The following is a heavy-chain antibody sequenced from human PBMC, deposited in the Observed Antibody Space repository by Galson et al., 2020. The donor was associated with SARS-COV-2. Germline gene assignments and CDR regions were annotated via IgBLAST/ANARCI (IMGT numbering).Heavy chain of an antibody. Sequence: SETLSLTCTVSGYSISSGYYWGWIRQPPGKGLEWIGSIYHSGSTYYNPSLKSRVTISVDTSKNQFSLKLSSVTAADTAVFYCARAGYTYDFWSGYQLGAFDIWGQGTMVTVSS. D-gene: IGHD3-3*01. J-gene: IGHJ3*02. CDR3: ARAGYTYDFWSGYQLGAFDI. CDR2: IYHSGST. V-gene: IGHV4-38-2*02. CDR1: GYSISSGYY.